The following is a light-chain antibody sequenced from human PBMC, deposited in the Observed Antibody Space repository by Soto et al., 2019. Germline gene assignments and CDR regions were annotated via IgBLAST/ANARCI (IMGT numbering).Light chain of an antibody. CDR2: AAS. V-gene: IGKV1-6*01. J-gene: IGKJ1*01. CDR1: QSISSY. CDR3: LQDINYPWT. Sequence: SQMAQSPSTLSASVGDRVTITCRASQSISSYLNWYQQKPGKAPKLLIYAASSLQSGVPPRFSGSGSGTDFTLAISSLQPEDSATYYCLQDINYPWTFGQGTKVDI.